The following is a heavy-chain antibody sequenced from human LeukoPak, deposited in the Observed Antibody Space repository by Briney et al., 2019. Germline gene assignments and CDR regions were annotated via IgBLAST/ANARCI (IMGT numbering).Heavy chain of an antibody. Sequence: GGSLRLSCAASGFTFSNYWMHWVRQAPGKGLVWVSGISWNSGSIGYADSVKGRFTISRDNAKNSLYLQMNSLRAEDTAVYYCARDPDGSGSHYADYWGQGTLVTVSS. D-gene: IGHD3-10*01. CDR3: ARDPDGSGSHYADY. CDR2: ISWNSGSI. CDR1: GFTFSNYW. V-gene: IGHV3-74*01. J-gene: IGHJ4*02.